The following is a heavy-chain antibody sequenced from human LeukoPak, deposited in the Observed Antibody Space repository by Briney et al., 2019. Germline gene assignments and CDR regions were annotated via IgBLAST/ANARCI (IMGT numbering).Heavy chain of an antibody. D-gene: IGHD1-1*01. Sequence: GASVKVSCKASGYTFTDYYMHWVRQAPGQGLEWMGWINPNSGGTNYAQKFQGRVTMTRDTSISTAYMELSRLGSDDTAVYYCARVSPSYKDAFDIWGQGTMVTVSS. CDR2: INPNSGGT. CDR1: GYTFTDYY. J-gene: IGHJ3*02. CDR3: ARVSPSYKDAFDI. V-gene: IGHV1-2*02.